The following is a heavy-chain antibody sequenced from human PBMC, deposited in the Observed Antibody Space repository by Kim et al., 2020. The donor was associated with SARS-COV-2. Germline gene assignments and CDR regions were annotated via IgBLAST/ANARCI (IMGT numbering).Heavy chain of an antibody. V-gene: IGHV1-2*02. Sequence: KYAERFQGRVTKTRDTAISTVYMELGRLKSDDTAVYYCARGANTLSAFDLWGQGTMVTVSS. J-gene: IGHJ3*01. CDR3: ARGANTLSAFDL.